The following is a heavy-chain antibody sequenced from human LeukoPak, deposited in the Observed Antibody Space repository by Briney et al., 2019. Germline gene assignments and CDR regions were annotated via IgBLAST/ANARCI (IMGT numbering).Heavy chain of an antibody. CDR2: ISNDGNNQ. D-gene: IGHD2-8*01. V-gene: IGHV3-30*18. Sequence: GGSLRLSCAASGFTFSHYAMHWVRQAPGKGLEWVALISNDGNNQYYADSVKGRFTISRDSSKNTLYLHMNSLRAEDTAVYHCAKYGDCTTNACDPNHFASWGQGTLVTVSS. J-gene: IGHJ4*02. CDR3: AKYGDCTTNACDPNHFAS. CDR1: GFTFSHYA.